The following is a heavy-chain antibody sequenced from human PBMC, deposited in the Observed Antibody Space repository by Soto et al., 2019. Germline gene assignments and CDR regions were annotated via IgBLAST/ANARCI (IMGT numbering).Heavy chain of an antibody. Sequence: EASVKVSCKASGGTFSSYTISWVRQAPGQGLEWMGRIIPILGIANYAQRFQGRVTITRDTSASTAYMELSSLRSEDTAVYYCAREGTYYWGQGTLVTVSS. CDR3: AREGTYY. CDR2: IIPILGIA. D-gene: IGHD1-1*01. V-gene: IGHV1-69*04. CDR1: GGTFSSYT. J-gene: IGHJ4*02.